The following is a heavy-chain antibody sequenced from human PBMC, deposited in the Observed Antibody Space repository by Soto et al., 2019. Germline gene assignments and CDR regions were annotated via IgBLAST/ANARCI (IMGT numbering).Heavy chain of an antibody. D-gene: IGHD6-13*01. V-gene: IGHV6-1*01. CDR2: TYYRSKWYN. J-gene: IGHJ5*02. CDR1: GDSVSSNSVA. Sequence: SQTLALTGAISGDSVSSNSVAWNWIRHSPSRGLEWLGRTYYRSKWYNDYAVSVRSRIFIKPDTSKNQFYLHLNSVTPEDTAVYYCARDLGARIAATGWFDPWGQGSLVTVSS. CDR3: ARDLGARIAATGWFDP.